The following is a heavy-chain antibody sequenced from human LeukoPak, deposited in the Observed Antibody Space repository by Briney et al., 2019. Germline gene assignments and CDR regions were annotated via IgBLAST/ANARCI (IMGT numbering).Heavy chain of an antibody. D-gene: IGHD3-10*01. V-gene: IGHV3-21*01. CDR3: AREGLGLRGVIAMDV. J-gene: IGHJ6*03. CDR1: GFTFSSYS. CDR2: ISSSSSYI. Sequence: GGSLRLSCAASGFTFSSYSMNWVRQAPGKGLEWVSSISSSSSYIYYADSVKGRFTIPRDNAKNSLYLQMNSLRAEDTAVYYCAREGLGLRGVIAMDVWGKGTTVTVSS.